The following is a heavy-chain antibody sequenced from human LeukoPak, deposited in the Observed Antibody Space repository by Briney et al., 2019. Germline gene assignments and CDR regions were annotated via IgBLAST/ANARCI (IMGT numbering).Heavy chain of an antibody. CDR3: ARGAVVVAATDDAFEI. CDR1: GFTFSNYA. J-gene: IGHJ3*02. D-gene: IGHD2-15*01. V-gene: IGHV3-30*04. CDR2: TSYDGSNK. Sequence: PGGSLRLSCAASGFTFSNYAMHWVRQAPDKGLEWVAVTSYDGSNKYYADSVKGRFTISRDNAKNSLYLQMNSLRAEDTALYYCARGAVVVAATDDAFEIWGQGTMVTVSS.